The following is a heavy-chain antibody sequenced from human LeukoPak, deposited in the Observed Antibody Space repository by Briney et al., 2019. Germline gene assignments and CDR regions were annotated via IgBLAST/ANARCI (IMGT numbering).Heavy chain of an antibody. CDR1: GGYFSGYY. J-gene: IGHJ4*02. D-gene: IGHD3-3*01. Sequence: SETLSLTCAVYGGYFSGYYWSWIRQPPGKGLEWIGEINHSGSTNYNPSLKSRVTISVDTSKNQFSLKLSSVTAADTAVYYCARGWGRSGRFLEWLLPYFDYWGQGTLVTVCS. V-gene: IGHV4-34*01. CDR3: ARGWGRSGRFLEWLLPYFDY. CDR2: INHSGST.